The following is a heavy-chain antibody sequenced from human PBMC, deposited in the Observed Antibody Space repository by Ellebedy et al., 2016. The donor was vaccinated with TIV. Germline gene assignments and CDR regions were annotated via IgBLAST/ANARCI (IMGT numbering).Heavy chain of an antibody. CDR1: GYTFTNYA. CDR2: INTDNANT. Sequence: AASVKVSCKASGYTFTNYAIHWVRQAPGQRLEWMVLINTDNANTKYSQKFQGRVTITRDTSASTAYMELSSLRSEDTAVYYCARVRAVAGTSFDYWGQGTLVTVSS. J-gene: IGHJ4*02. V-gene: IGHV1-3*04. CDR3: ARVRAVAGTSFDY. D-gene: IGHD6-19*01.